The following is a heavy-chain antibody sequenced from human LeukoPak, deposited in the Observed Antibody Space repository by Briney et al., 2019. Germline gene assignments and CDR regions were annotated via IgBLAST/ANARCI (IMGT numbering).Heavy chain of an antibody. D-gene: IGHD2-21*02. CDR1: GFTFSNYG. CDR2: ICSDGSTQ. Sequence: GGSLRLSCAASGFTFSNYGMHWVRQAPGKGLEWVALICSDGSTQDYADSVKGRFTISRDNSKNTLYLQMNSLRAEDTAIYYCARERSSGGDPYYFDYWGQGTLVTVSS. J-gene: IGHJ4*02. V-gene: IGHV3-33*01. CDR3: ARERSSGGDPYYFDY.